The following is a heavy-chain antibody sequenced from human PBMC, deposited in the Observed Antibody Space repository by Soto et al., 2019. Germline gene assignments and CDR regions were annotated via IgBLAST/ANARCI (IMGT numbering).Heavy chain of an antibody. CDR2: INHSGST. D-gene: IGHD3-10*01. CDR1: GGSFSGYY. V-gene: IGHV4-34*01. Sequence: QVQLQQWGAGLLKPSETLSLTCAVYGGSFSGYYWSWIRQPPGKGLEWIGEINHSGSTNYNPSLKSRVTISVDTSKNQFSLKLSSVTAADTAVYYCARRRIITMVRGATGRTNWFDPWGQGTLVTVSS. J-gene: IGHJ5*02. CDR3: ARRRIITMVRGATGRTNWFDP.